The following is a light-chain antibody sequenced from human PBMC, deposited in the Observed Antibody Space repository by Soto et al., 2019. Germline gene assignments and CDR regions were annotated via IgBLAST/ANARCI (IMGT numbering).Light chain of an antibody. CDR1: SSNIGSND. J-gene: IGLJ2*01. V-gene: IGLV1-47*02. CDR2: SNG. Sequence: QSVLTQPPSASGTPGQRVTISCSGRSSNIGSNDVYWYQQLPGTAPRLPIDSNGPRPSGVPDRFSVSKFGSSASLAISGLRSEDEADYYCAAWDDSLGGHVVFGGGTKLTVL. CDR3: AAWDDSLGGHVV.